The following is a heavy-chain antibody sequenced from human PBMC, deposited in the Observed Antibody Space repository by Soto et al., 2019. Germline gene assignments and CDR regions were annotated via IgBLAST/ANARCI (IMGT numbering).Heavy chain of an antibody. V-gene: IGHV3-74*01. CDR3: AGPSESYFFHCYVMHV. J-gene: IGHJ6*01. CDR1: GFTFSSYW. CDR2: INDDGSRE. Sequence: GGSLRLSCAASGFTFSSYWMHWVRQVPGKGLVWVSRINDDGSRESYADSVKGRFTISRDNAKNTLYLHMNSLRADDTAVYYCAGPSESYFFHCYVMHVWGQGTTVTVSS. D-gene: IGHD3-3*01.